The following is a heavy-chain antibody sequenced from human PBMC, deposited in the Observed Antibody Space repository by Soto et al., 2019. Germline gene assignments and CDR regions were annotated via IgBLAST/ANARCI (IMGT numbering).Heavy chain of an antibody. V-gene: IGHV1-69*05. CDR3: ASPTKPLYYYYGMDV. CDR1: GGTFSSYA. CDR2: IIPIFGTA. J-gene: IGHJ6*02. Sequence: QVQLVQSGAEVKKPGSSVKVSCKASGGTFSSYAISWVRQAPGQGLEWMGGIIPIFGTANYAQKFQGRVTMTPEQSPXTAYMELSSLRSEDTAVYYCASPTKPLYYYYGMDVWGQGTTVTVSS.